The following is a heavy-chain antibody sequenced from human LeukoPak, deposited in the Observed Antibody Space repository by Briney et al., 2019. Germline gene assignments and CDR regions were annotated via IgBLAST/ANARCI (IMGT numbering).Heavy chain of an antibody. CDR1: GGTFISYA. V-gene: IGHV1-69*13. Sequence: GASVKVSCKASGGTFISYAISWVRQAPGQGLEWMGGIIPIFGTANYAQKFQGRVTITADESTSTAYMELSSLRSEDTAVYYCARRDYYDSSGYYFFDYWGQGTLVTVSS. D-gene: IGHD3-22*01. CDR2: IIPIFGTA. J-gene: IGHJ4*02. CDR3: ARRDYYDSSGYYFFDY.